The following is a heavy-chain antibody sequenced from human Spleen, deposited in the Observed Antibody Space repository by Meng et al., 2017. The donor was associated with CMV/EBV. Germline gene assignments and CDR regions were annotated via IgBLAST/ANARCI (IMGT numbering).Heavy chain of an antibody. Sequence: ETLSLTCAASGFTSSSYDMHGVRQSTGKGLEWVSAIGTAGDTYYPGSVKGRFTISRENAKNALYLQMNSLRAGDTAVYYCARESTNGRGNSGWYPFDIWGQGTMVTVSS. CDR3: ARESTNGRGNSGWYPFDI. CDR2: IGTAGDT. D-gene: IGHD4-23*01. CDR1: GFTSSSYD. J-gene: IGHJ3*02. V-gene: IGHV3-13*01.